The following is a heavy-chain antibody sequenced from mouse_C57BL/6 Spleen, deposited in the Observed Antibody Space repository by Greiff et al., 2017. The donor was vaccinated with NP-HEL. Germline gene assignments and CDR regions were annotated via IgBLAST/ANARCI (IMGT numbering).Heavy chain of an antibody. CDR1: GFSLSTSGMG. CDR2: IYWDDDK. D-gene: IGHD1-1*01. CDR3: ARRSYYYGSSYEGWYFDV. J-gene: IGHJ1*03. V-gene: IGHV8-12*01. Sequence: QVTLKESGPGILQSSQTLSLTCSFSGFSLSTSGMGVSWIRQPSGKGLEWLAHIYWDDDKRYNPSLKSRLTISKDTSRNQVFLKITSVDTADTATYYCARRSYYYGSSYEGWYFDVWGTGTTVTVSS.